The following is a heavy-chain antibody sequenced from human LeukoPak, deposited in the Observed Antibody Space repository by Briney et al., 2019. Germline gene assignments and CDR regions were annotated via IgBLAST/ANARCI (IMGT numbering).Heavy chain of an antibody. D-gene: IGHD3-16*02. CDR2: IYYSGST. V-gene: IGHV4-59*12. J-gene: IGHJ4*02. Sequence: SETLSLACTVSGGSISSYYWSWIRQPPGKGLEWIGYIYYSGSTNYNPSLKSRVTISVDTSKNQFSLKLSSVTAADTAVYYCARGKEVWGSYRYSHFDYWGQGTLVTVSS. CDR1: GGSISSYY. CDR3: ARGKEVWGSYRYSHFDY.